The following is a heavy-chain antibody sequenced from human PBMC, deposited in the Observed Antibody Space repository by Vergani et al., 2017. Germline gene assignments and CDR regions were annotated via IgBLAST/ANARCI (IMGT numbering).Heavy chain of an antibody. D-gene: IGHD2-2*01. V-gene: IGHV1-46*03. CDR1: GYTFTIYY. J-gene: IGHJ4*02. CDR2: INPSGGTT. Sequence: QVKLVQSGAEVKKPGASVKVSCKASGYTFTIYYVHWVRQAPGQGLEWMGIINPSGGTTSYAQKFQGRVTMTRDTSTSTFYMELSSLRSEDTAVYYCARVGSYCISTSCYDYWGQGTLVTVSS. CDR3: ARVGSYCISTSCYDY.